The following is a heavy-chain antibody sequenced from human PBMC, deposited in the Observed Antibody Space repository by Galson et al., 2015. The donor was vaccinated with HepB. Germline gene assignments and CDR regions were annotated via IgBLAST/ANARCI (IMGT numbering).Heavy chain of an antibody. CDR3: ARGLGGDPPGFEY. CDR2: TNMDGSST. CDR1: GFTFSRYW. Sequence: SLRLSCAASGFTFSRYWMSWVRQAPGKGLVWVSRTNMDGSSTTYADSVRGRFTISRDNAKNTLYLQMNSLRAEDTAVYYCARGLGGDPPGFEYWGQGTLVAVSS. D-gene: IGHD3-16*01. J-gene: IGHJ4*02. V-gene: IGHV3-74*01.